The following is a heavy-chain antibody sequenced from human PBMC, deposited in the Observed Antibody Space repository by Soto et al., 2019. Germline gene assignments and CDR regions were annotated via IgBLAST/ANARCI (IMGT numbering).Heavy chain of an antibody. D-gene: IGHD6-6*01. CDR2: INHSGST. J-gene: IGHJ6*02. Sequence: SETLSLTCAVYGGSFSGYYWSWIRQPPGKGLEWIGEINHSGSTNYNPSLKSRVTISVDTSKNQFSLKLSSVTAADTAVYYCARAMYSSSPGMDVWGQGTTVTVSS. CDR3: ARAMYSSSPGMDV. CDR1: GGSFSGYY. V-gene: IGHV4-34*01.